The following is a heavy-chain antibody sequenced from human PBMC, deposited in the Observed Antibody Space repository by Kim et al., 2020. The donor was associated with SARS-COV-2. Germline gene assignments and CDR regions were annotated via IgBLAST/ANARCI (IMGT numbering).Heavy chain of an antibody. D-gene: IGHD5-18*01. J-gene: IGHJ4*02. CDR1: GGSISSSSYY. Sequence: SETLSLTCTVSGGSISSSSYYWGWIRQPPGKGLEWIGSIYYSGSTYYNPSLKSRVTISLDTSKNQFSLKLSSVTAADTAVYYCARRGYSYGHFDYWGQGTLVTVSS. CDR2: IYYSGST. V-gene: IGHV4-39*01. CDR3: ARRGYSYGHFDY.